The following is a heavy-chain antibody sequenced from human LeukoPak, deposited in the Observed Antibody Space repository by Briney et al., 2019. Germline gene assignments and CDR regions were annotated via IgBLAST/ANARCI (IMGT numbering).Heavy chain of an antibody. CDR3: AKDRTVGASYWYFDL. CDR2: ISSSGSGDNT. V-gene: IGHV3-23*01. Sequence: GGSLRLSCAASGFTFSSYSMNWARQAPGKGLEWVSGISSSGSGDNTYYADSVKGRFTISRDSSKNTLFLHINTLRAEDTAIYYCAKDRTVGASYWYFDLWGRGTLVTVSS. CDR1: GFTFSSYS. J-gene: IGHJ2*01. D-gene: IGHD1-26*01.